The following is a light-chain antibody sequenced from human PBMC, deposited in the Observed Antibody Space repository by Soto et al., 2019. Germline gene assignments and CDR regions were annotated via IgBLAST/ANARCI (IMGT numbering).Light chain of an antibody. CDR2: NVS. J-gene: IGKJ4*01. V-gene: IGKV3-11*01. CDR1: QSVTSF. Sequence: EIVLTQSPVTLSLSPGERATLSCRASQSVTSFLAWYQQKPGQAPRLLIYNVSHRATGIPARFSGSGSGTDFSLIISSLEPEDFAVYYCQQRSNWPLTFGGGTKVEIK. CDR3: QQRSNWPLT.